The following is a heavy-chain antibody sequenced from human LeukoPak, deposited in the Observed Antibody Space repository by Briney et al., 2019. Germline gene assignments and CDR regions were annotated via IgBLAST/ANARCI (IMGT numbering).Heavy chain of an antibody. Sequence: GGSLRLSCAASEFTFSSYAMSWVRQAPGKGLEWVSAISGSGGSAYYADSVKGRFTISRDNSKNTLYLQMNSLRDEDTAVYYCATTPYYYDSSGYSPDYWGQGTLVTVSS. V-gene: IGHV3-23*01. CDR1: EFTFSSYA. CDR3: ATTPYYYDSSGYSPDY. CDR2: ISGSGGSA. J-gene: IGHJ4*02. D-gene: IGHD3-22*01.